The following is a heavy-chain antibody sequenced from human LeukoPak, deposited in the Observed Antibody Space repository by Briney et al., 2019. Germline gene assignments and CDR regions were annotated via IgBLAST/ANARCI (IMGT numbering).Heavy chain of an antibody. D-gene: IGHD6-6*01. Sequence: GGSLRLSCAASGFTFSSYSMNWVRQAPGKGLEWVSSISSSSSYIYYADSVKGRFTISRDNANNLLYLQMNSLRAEDTAVYYCARESFAARWDWGQGTLVTVSS. CDR3: ARESFAARWD. V-gene: IGHV3-21*01. CDR2: ISSSSSYI. J-gene: IGHJ4*02. CDR1: GFTFSSYS.